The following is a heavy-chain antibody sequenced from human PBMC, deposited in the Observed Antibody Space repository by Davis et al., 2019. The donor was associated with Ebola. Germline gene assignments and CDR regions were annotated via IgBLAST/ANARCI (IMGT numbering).Heavy chain of an antibody. CDR3: AKGRTIPLALDF. CDR2: ISYSSKNT. J-gene: IGHJ4*02. D-gene: IGHD2-2*02. Sequence: GESLKISCAASGFTFSDYYMSWIRQAPGKRLEWISYISYSSKNTMYADSVKGRFTISRDNAKNSLYLQMNSLRGEDTALYYCAKGRTIPLALDFWGQGTLVTVSS. V-gene: IGHV3-11*05. CDR1: GFTFSDYY.